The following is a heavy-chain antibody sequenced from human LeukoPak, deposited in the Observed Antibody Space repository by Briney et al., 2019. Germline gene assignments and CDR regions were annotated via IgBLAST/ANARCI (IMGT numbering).Heavy chain of an antibody. J-gene: IGHJ6*03. V-gene: IGHV3-20*04. CDR3: ARGMRGGSGSYYYYYYYMDV. Sequence: GGSLRLSCAASGFTFDDYGMSWVRQAPGKGLEWVSGINWNGGSTGYADSVKGRFTISRDNAKNSLYLQMNSLRAEDTALYYCARGMRGGSGSYYYYYYYMDVWGKGTTVTVSS. CDR2: INWNGGST. CDR1: GFTFDDYG. D-gene: IGHD3-10*01.